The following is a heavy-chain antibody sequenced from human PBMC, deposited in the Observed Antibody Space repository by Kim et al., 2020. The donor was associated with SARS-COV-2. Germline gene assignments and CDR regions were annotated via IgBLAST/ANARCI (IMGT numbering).Heavy chain of an antibody. Sequence: ASVKVSCKASGYTFTTYAMNWVRQAPGQGLEWMGWINTNTGNPTYAQGLTGRFAFSLDTSLSTAYLQITSLRGEDTAVYYCARSAGYCAGTSCYAYWGQGTLVTVSS. CDR1: GYTFTTYA. CDR2: INTNTGNP. D-gene: IGHD2-2*01. CDR3: ARSAGYCAGTSCYAY. J-gene: IGHJ4*02. V-gene: IGHV7-4-1*02.